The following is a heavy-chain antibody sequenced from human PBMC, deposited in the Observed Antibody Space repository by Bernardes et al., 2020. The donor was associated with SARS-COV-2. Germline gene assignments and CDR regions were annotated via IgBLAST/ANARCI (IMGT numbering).Heavy chain of an antibody. CDR1: GGSISTSTYY. CDR2: IYYTGST. Sequence: SETLSLTRTVSGGSISTSTYYWGWIRQSPGKGLEWLGTIYYTGSTYYNPSLKSRVTISVDTSKNQFSLRLTSVTAADTSVYYCARAPPEAVAGMGLFDSWGQGTLVTVS. CDR3: ARAPPEAVAGMGLFDS. J-gene: IGHJ4*02. V-gene: IGHV4-39*01. D-gene: IGHD6-19*01.